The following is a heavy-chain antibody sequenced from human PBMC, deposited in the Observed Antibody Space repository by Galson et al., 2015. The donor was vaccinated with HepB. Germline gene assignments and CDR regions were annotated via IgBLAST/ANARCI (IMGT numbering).Heavy chain of an antibody. D-gene: IGHD2-21*02. J-gene: IGHJ2*01. CDR3: ARAAILAYCGGDCSWYFDL. CDR2: INPNSGGT. V-gene: IGHV1-2*02. CDR1: GYTFTGYY. Sequence: SVKVSCKASGYTFTGYYMHWVRQAPGQGLEWMGWINPNSGGTNYAQKFQGRVTMTRDTSISTAYMELSRLRSDDTAVYYCARAAILAYCGGDCSWYFDLWGRGTLVTVSS.